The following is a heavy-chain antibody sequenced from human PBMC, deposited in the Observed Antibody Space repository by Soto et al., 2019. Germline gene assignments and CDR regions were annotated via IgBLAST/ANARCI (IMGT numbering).Heavy chain of an antibody. CDR3: SRGRGIFRAVPQFEY. CDR1: GAPFSGYN. D-gene: IGHD3-3*01. Sequence: SETLSLTCAVYGAPFSGYNWTWIRQPPGNGLEWVGDINHTGSTKYNPSLTSRVTISLDTSKNQFSLSMSVGTAADKAVDDCSRGRGIFRAVPQFEYWGQGTPVTVSS. J-gene: IGHJ4*02. V-gene: IGHV4-34*01. CDR2: INHTGST.